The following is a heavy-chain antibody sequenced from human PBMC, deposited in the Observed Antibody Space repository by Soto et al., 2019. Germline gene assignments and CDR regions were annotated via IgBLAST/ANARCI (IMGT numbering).Heavy chain of an antibody. Sequence: EVQVLESGGGLVQPGGSLRLSCAASGFTFNKHAMNWVRQAPGKGLEWVSAISGGGDRTYYADSVKGRITISRDNSKNKLYLQMNSLRAEDAAIYYCAKAGPTSGYYYASDYWGQGTLVTVSS. D-gene: IGHD3-22*01. V-gene: IGHV3-23*01. CDR3: AKAGPTSGYYYASDY. CDR1: GFTFNKHA. CDR2: ISGGGDRT. J-gene: IGHJ4*02.